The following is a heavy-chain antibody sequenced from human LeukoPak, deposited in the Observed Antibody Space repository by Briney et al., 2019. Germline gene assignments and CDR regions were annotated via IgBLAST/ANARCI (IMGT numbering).Heavy chain of an antibody. Sequence: GESLKISCKDSGYSFSSNWIGWVRQLPGKGLGWMGVIFPSDSDTRYSPSFQGQVTISADKSIRTAYLQWSSLQASDTAMYYCARQGSNTWAYWGQGTLVTVSS. D-gene: IGHD6-13*01. J-gene: IGHJ4*02. CDR1: GYSFSSNW. V-gene: IGHV5-51*01. CDR2: IFPSDSDT. CDR3: ARQGSNTWAY.